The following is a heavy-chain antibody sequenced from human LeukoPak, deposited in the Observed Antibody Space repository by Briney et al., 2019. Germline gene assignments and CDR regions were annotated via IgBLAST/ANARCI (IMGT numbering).Heavy chain of an antibody. CDR2: IYTSGST. J-gene: IGHJ5*02. V-gene: IGHV4-4*07. CDR1: GGSISRYY. CDR3: ARERLYASGWPWFDL. Sequence: WETLSLTCTVSGGSISRYYWSWIRQPAGKGLEWSGRIYTSGSTNYNPSLKSRVTMSVDTSRNQFSLKLSSVTAADTAVYYCARERLYASGWPWFDLWGQGTRVTVSS. D-gene: IGHD6-19*01.